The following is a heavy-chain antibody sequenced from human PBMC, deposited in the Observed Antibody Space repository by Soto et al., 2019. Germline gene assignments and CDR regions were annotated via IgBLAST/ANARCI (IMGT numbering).Heavy chain of an antibody. V-gene: IGHV4-59*08. J-gene: IGHJ4*02. D-gene: IGHD3-10*01. Sequence: SETLSLTCTVSGGSISSYYWSWIRQPPGKGLEWIGYIYYSGSTNYNPSLKSRVTISVDTSKNQFSLKLSSVTAADTAVYYCARHQTQRYGSGSYYNRPKPDYFDYWGQGTLVTVSS. CDR2: IYYSGST. CDR1: GGSISSYY. CDR3: ARHQTQRYGSGSYYNRPKPDYFDY.